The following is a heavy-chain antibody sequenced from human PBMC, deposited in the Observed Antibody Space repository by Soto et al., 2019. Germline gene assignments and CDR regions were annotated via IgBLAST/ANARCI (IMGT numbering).Heavy chain of an antibody. CDR3: ARDSRPLRFYFDF. J-gene: IGHJ4*02. Sequence: PVGSLRLSCTSSGCNCSSYGMRWVSQAPGKGLEWVAVIWYDGSNKYYADSVKGRFTISRDNSKNTLYLQMSSLRAEDTVVYYGARDSRPLRFYFDFRVQGTLVPVSP. CDR2: IWYDGSNK. CDR1: GCNCSSYG. V-gene: IGHV3-33*01. D-gene: IGHD6-25*01.